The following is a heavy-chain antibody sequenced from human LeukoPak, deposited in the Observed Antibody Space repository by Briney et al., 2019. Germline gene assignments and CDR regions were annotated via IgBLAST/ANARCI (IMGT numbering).Heavy chain of an antibody. D-gene: IGHD3-10*01. CDR1: GFTFSSYA. CDR2: ISGSGGST. J-gene: IGHJ5*02. V-gene: IGHV3-23*01. CDR3: AKDLYTMVRGVPGWFDP. Sequence: PGGSLRLSCAASGFTFSSYAMSWVRQAPGKGLEWVSAISGSGGSTYYADSVKGRFTISRDNSKNTLYLQMNSLRAEDTAVYYCAKDLYTMVRGVPGWFDPWGQGTLVTVSS.